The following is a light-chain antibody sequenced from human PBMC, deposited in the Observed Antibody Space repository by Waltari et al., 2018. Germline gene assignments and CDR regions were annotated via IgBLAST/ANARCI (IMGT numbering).Light chain of an antibody. V-gene: IGLV3-21*02. CDR1: KIGSKN. CDR3: QVWDSGSDHYV. Sequence: SYELTQPPSVSVAPGQTARITCDGDKIGSKNVHWYQHKPGQAPVLVVYYDGDRPSGFPARFSGSNSGNTAALTISRVDAGDEAEYYCQVWDSGSDHYVFGTVTKVTVL. CDR2: YDG. J-gene: IGLJ1*01.